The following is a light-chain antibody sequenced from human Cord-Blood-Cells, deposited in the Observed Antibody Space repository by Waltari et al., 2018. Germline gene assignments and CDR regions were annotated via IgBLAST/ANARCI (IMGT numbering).Light chain of an antibody. CDR3: QQSSNWPLT. CDR2: DAS. CDR1: QSVSSY. J-gene: IGKJ4*01. V-gene: IGKV3-11*01. Sequence: EIVLTQSPPILSLSPGERATLPCRASQSVSSYLAWYQQKPAQAARLLIYDASNRATGIPARSSGSGSGTDCTRTISGLEPEDCAVYDCQQSSNWPLTFGGGTKVEIK.